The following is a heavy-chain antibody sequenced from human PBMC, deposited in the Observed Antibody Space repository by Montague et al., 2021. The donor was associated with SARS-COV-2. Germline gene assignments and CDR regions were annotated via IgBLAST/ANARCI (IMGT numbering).Heavy chain of an antibody. V-gene: IGHV4-34*01. CDR2: IGHTGSF. CDR1: GGSLGGHS. D-gene: IGHD3-3*01. J-gene: IGHJ4*02. CDR3: ARGGTERSTTFGVGFFPCLDS. Sequence: SETLSLTCAVYGGSLGGHSWSWVRQAPEKGLEWIGDIGHTGSFKYNPSLKSRVTMSIDAAKNQFSLRMTSVTAADTSIYYCARGGTERSTTFGVGFFPCLDSWGQGTLVTVSS.